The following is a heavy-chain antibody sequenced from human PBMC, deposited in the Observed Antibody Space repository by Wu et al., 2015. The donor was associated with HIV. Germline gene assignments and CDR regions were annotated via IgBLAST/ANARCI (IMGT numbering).Heavy chain of an antibody. V-gene: IGHV1-69*11. J-gene: IGHJ1*01. Sequence: QVQLVQSGAEVKKPGSSVKVSCKASGGTITNYAISWVRQAPGQGFEWIGRIIGLTAAAHYAQKFQGRVTITADESTSTTYMELTSLTSEDTAIYYCTKDYGIVGSTLPEYFQHWGQGTLVTVSS. CDR1: GGTITNYA. D-gene: IGHD1-26*01. CDR3: TKDYGIVGSTLPEYFQH. CDR2: IIGLTAAA.